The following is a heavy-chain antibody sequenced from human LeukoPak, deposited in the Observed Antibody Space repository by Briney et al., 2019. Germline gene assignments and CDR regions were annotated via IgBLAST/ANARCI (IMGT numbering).Heavy chain of an antibody. V-gene: IGHV3-23*01. CDR3: ARKGDGTSGYYFDY. CDR2: ISGSGGST. Sequence: GGSLRLSCAASGFIFSSYAMSWVRQAPGKGLEWVSAISGSGGSTYYADSVKGRFTISRDNSKNTLYLQMNSLRAEDTAVYYCARKGDGTSGYYFDYWGQGTLVTVSS. J-gene: IGHJ4*02. D-gene: IGHD3-22*01. CDR1: GFIFSSYA.